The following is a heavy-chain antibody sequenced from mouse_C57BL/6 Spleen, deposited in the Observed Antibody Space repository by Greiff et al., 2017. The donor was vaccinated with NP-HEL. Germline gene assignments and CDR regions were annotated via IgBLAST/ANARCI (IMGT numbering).Heavy chain of an antibody. V-gene: IGHV1-26*01. CDR3: ARGAVSMDY. Sequence: VQLQQSGPELVKPGASVKISCKASGYTFTDYYMNWVKQSHGKSLEWIGDINPNNGGTSYNQKFKGKATLTVDKSSSTAYMELRSLTSEDSAVYYCARGAVSMDYWGQGTSVTASS. CDR2: INPNNGGT. CDR1: GYTFTDYY. J-gene: IGHJ4*01.